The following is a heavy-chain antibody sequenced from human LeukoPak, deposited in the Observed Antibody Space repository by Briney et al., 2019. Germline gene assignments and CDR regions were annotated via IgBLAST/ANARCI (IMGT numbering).Heavy chain of an antibody. CDR3: ARGVMATYYFDY. CDR1: GGTFSSYA. D-gene: IGHD5-24*01. V-gene: IGHV1-69*04. J-gene: IGHJ4*02. CDR2: IIPILGIA. Sequence: SVEVSCKASGGTFSSYAISWVRQAPGQGLEWMGRIIPILGIANYAQKFRGRVTITADKSTSTAYMELSSLRSEDTAVYYCARGVMATYYFDYWGQGTLVTVSS.